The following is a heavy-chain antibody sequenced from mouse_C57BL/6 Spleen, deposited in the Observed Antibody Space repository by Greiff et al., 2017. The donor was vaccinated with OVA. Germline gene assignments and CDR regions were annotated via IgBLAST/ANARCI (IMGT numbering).Heavy chain of an antibody. D-gene: IGHD1-1*01. J-gene: IGHJ3*01. Sequence: VQLQQSGAELVMPGASVKLSCKASGYTFTSYWMHWVKQRPGQGLEWIGEIDPSDSYTNYNQKFKGKSTLTVDKSSSTAYMQLSSLTSEDSAVYYCARADYYGSSISFAYWGQGTLVTVSA. V-gene: IGHV1-69*01. CDR1: GYTFTSYW. CDR3: ARADYYGSSISFAY. CDR2: IDPSDSYT.